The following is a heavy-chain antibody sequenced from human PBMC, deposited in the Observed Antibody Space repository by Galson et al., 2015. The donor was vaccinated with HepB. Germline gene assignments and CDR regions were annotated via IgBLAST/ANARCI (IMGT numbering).Heavy chain of an antibody. CDR3: AKLNYYGSDAFDI. V-gene: IGHV5-51*01. D-gene: IGHD3-10*01. J-gene: IGHJ3*02. CDR1: GYSFTSYW. CDR2: IYPGDSDT. Sequence: QSGAEVKKPGESLKISCKGSGYSFTSYWIGWVRQMPGKGLECMGIIYPGDSDTRYSPSFQGQVTISADKSLSAAYLQWSSLKASDTAMYYCAKLNYYGSDAFDIWGQGTMVTVSS.